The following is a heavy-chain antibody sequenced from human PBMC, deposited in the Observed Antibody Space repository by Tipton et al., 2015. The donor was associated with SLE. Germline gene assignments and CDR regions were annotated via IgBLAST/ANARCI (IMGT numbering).Heavy chain of an antibody. D-gene: IGHD6-19*01. Sequence: TLSLTCTVSGDSFSSGSSSWNWVRQPAGKGLEWIGLIYNSGITNYNPSLQSRVTLSVDMSKNQFSLRLSSVTAADTGVYYCAKTTVYSNDWPYFDHWGQGTLVTVSS. CDR2: IYNSGIT. V-gene: IGHV4-61*02. J-gene: IGHJ4*02. CDR3: AKTTVYSNDWPYFDH. CDR1: GDSFSSGSSS.